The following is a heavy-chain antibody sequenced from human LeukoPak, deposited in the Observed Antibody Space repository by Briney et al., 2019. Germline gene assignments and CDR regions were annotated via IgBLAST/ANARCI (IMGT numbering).Heavy chain of an antibody. CDR1: GGTFSSYV. CDR3: AREAYGTYFDY. D-gene: IGHD4-17*01. V-gene: IGHV1-18*01. Sequence: ASVKVSCKASGGTFSSYVISWVRQAPGQGLEWMGWISAYNGNTNYAQKLQGRVTMTTDTSTSTAYMELRSLRSDDTAVYYCAREAYGTYFDYWGQGTLVTVSS. J-gene: IGHJ4*02. CDR2: ISAYNGNT.